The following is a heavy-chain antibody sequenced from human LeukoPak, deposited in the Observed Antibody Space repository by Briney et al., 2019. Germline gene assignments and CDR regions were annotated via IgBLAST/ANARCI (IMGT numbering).Heavy chain of an antibody. D-gene: IGHD2-2*01. Sequence: GGSLRLSCSASGFTFSTYWMNWVRQAPGKGLEWVSYISSSSSTIYYADSVKGRFTISRDNAKNSLYLQMNSLRDEDTAVYYCAREFEGLGYCSSTSCSGLDYWGQGTLVTVSS. CDR2: ISSSSSTI. V-gene: IGHV3-48*02. CDR1: GFTFSTYW. CDR3: AREFEGLGYCSSTSCSGLDY. J-gene: IGHJ4*02.